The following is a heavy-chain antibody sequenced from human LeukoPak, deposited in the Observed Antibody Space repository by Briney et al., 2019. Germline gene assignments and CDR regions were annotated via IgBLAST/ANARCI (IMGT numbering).Heavy chain of an antibody. D-gene: IGHD3-10*01. CDR3: AKESLRDGSGSYYFDY. Sequence: ASVKVSCKASGYIFTSYYIHWVRQAPGHGLEWMGIINPSVGSTTHAQKFQGRVTMTRDTSTSTVYMELSRLRSGDTAVYYCAKESLRDGSGSYYFDYWGQGTLVTVSS. J-gene: IGHJ4*02. CDR2: INPSVGST. CDR1: GYIFTSYY. V-gene: IGHV1-46*01.